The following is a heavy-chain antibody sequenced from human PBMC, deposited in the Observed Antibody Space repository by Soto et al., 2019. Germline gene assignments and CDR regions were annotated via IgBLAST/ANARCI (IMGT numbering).Heavy chain of an antibody. CDR3: ARSLYCSGGSCYSGTGAFDI. CDR2: IIPILGIA. Sequence: SVKVSCKASGGTFSSYTISWVRQAPGQGLEWMGRIIPILGIANYAQKFQGRVTITADKSTSTAYMELSSLRSEDTAVYYCARSLYCSGGSCYSGTGAFDIWGQGTMVTVSS. V-gene: IGHV1-69*02. CDR1: GGTFSSYT. D-gene: IGHD2-15*01. J-gene: IGHJ3*02.